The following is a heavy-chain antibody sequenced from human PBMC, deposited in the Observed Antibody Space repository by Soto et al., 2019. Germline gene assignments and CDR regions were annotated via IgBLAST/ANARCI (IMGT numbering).Heavy chain of an antibody. V-gene: IGHV6-1*01. CDR3: ARDKRGATITDYYYGMDV. J-gene: IGHJ6*02. CDR1: GDSASSNSAA. D-gene: IGHD5-12*01. CDR2: TYYRSKWYN. Sequence: PSQTLSLTCAISGDSASSNSAAWNWIRQSPSRGLEWLGRTYYRSKWYNDYAVSVKRRITINPDTSKNPFSLQLNSVTPEDTAVYYCARDKRGATITDYYYGMDVWGQGTTVTVSS.